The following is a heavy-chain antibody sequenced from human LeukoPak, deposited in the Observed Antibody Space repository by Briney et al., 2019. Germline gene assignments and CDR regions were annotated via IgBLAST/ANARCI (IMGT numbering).Heavy chain of an antibody. CDR3: ARSITMVRGVIGYMDV. V-gene: IGHV1-69*05. D-gene: IGHD3-10*01. CDR1: GGTFSSYA. Sequence: GASVKVSCKASGGTFSSYAISWVRQAPGQGLEWMGGIIPIFGTANYAQKSQGRVTITTDESTSTAYMELSSLRSEDTAVYYCARSITMVRGVIGYMDVWGKGTTVTVSS. J-gene: IGHJ6*03. CDR2: IIPIFGTA.